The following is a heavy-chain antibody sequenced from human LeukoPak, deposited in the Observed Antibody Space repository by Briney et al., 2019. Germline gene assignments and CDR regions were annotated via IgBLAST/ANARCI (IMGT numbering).Heavy chain of an antibody. V-gene: IGHV3-48*01. J-gene: IGHJ4*02. CDR2: ISGSSSTI. CDR1: GFTFSDYH. CDR3: AVLQYPPDY. Sequence: GRSLRLSCAASGFTFSDYHMNWVRQAPGKGLEWVSYISGSSSTIYYADSVKGRFTISRDNAKNSLYLQMNSLRAEDTAVYYCAVLQYPPDYWGQGTLVTVSS. D-gene: IGHD4-11*01.